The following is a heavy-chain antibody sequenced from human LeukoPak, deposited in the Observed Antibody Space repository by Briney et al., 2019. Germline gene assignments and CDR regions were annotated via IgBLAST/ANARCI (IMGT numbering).Heavy chain of an antibody. Sequence: GGSLRLSCAASGFTFSSYALHWVRQAPGKGLEWVAVILSDGSNKYYAASVKGRFTNSRDNSKNTLYLQMNSLRAEDTAVYYCARGHNWNLVPEYYFDYWGQGTLVTVSS. CDR3: ARGHNWNLVPEYYFDY. J-gene: IGHJ4*02. D-gene: IGHD1-20*01. CDR1: GFTFSSYA. V-gene: IGHV3-30-3*01. CDR2: ILSDGSNK.